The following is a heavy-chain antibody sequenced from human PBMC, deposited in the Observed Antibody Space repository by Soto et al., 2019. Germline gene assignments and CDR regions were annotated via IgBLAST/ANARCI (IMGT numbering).Heavy chain of an antibody. D-gene: IGHD1-26*01. Sequence: EVQLLESGGGLVQPGGSLRLSCAASGFTFSSYAMSWVRQAPGKGLEWVSSIRRSGGSTYYADSVKGRFTISRDNSKNTLYVQMNSLRAEDTAVYYCAKDFVGVRADAFDIWGQGTMVTVSS. CDR1: GFTFSSYA. CDR3: AKDFVGVRADAFDI. CDR2: IRRSGGST. V-gene: IGHV3-23*01. J-gene: IGHJ3*02.